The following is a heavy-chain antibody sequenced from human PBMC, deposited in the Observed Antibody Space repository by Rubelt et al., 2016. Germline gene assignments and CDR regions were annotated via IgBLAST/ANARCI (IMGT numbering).Heavy chain of an antibody. CDR3: AGRGGDPDY. Sequence: QVQLVQSGSELKKPGASVKVSCKAPGYTFTSYAMNWVRQAPGQGLEWMGWITTTTGNPTYAQGFTGRFVCSLATSVRTAYLRLSSLKAEDTAVYYCAGRGGDPDYWGQGTLVTVSS. D-gene: IGHD2-21*02. CDR1: GYTFTSYA. CDR2: ITTTTGNP. V-gene: IGHV7-4-1*02. J-gene: IGHJ4*02.